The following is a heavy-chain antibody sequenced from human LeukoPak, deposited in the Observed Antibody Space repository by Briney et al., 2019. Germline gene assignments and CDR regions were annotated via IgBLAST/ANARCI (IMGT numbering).Heavy chain of an antibody. D-gene: IGHD5-12*01. J-gene: IGHJ6*02. V-gene: IGHV3-21*01. CDR3: ASDPVGGGYSGYYYYGMDV. CDR2: ISSSSSYI. Sequence: PGGSLRLSCAASGFTFSSYSMNWVRQAPGKGLEWVSSISSSSSYIYYADSVKGRFTISRDNAENSLYLQMNSLRAEDTAVYYCASDPVGGGYSGYYYYGMDVWGQGTTVTVSS. CDR1: GFTFSSYS.